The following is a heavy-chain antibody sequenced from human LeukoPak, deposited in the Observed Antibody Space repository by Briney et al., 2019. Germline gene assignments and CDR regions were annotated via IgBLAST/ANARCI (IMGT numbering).Heavy chain of an antibody. CDR2: IFYSGST. D-gene: IGHD3-3*01. CDR1: GGSISSSNYY. V-gene: IGHV4-39*01. J-gene: IGHJ4*02. CDR3: ARSRSGSLFL. Sequence: PSETLSLTCTVSGGSISSSNYYWGWIRQPPGKGPEWIGSIFYSGSTYYNPSLKSRVTISVDTSKNQFSLKLSSVTAADTAVYYCARSRSGSLFLWGQGTLVTVSS.